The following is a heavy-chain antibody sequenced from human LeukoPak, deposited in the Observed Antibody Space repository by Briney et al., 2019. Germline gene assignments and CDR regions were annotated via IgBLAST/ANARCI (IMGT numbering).Heavy chain of an antibody. J-gene: IGHJ4*02. Sequence: PSETLSLTRTVSGGSISSHYWSWIRQPPGKGLEWIGYIYNSGSTNYNPSFKSRVTISVDTSKNQFSLKLTSVTAADTAVYYCARGGYSYGYDDDFEYWGQGILVTVSS. V-gene: IGHV4-59*11. D-gene: IGHD5-18*01. CDR3: ARGGYSYGYDDDFEY. CDR1: GGSISSHY. CDR2: IYNSGST.